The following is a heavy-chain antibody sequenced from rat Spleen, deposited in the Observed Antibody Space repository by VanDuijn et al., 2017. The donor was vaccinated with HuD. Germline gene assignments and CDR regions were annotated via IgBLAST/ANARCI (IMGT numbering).Heavy chain of an antibody. J-gene: IGHJ2*01. CDR2: IWGDGST. CDR1: GFSLTSNS. D-gene: IGHD1-9*01. Sequence: QVQLKESGPGLVQPSQTLSLTCTVSGFSLTSNSVHWVRQPPGKGLEWMGGIWGDGSTDYNSALKSRLSISRDTSKSQVFLEMNSLQTEDTATYYCARDNYGYTYWGQGVMVTVSS. CDR3: ARDNYGYTY. V-gene: IGHV2-1*01.